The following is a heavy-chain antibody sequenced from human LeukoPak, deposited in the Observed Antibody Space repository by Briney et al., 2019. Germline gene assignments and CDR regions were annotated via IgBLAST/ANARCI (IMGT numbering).Heavy chain of an antibody. CDR1: GFTFSDYY. V-gene: IGHV3-11*01. CDR2: ISSSGTAK. CDR3: ARATSDAFDI. D-gene: IGHD6-6*01. Sequence: GGSLRLSCAASGFTFSDYYMTWVRQAPGKGLEWVSYISSSGTAKYYADSVKGRFTISRDNAKNSLFLQMNSLRAEDTAVFYCARATSDAFDIWGQGTLVTVSS. J-gene: IGHJ3*02.